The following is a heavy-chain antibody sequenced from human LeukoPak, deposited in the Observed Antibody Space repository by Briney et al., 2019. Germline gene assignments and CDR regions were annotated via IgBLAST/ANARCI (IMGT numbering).Heavy chain of an antibody. D-gene: IGHD6-19*01. CDR2: IRYDGSNK. CDR3: ARVGYSSGWSDAFDI. CDR1: GFTFSSYG. V-gene: IGHV3-30*02. J-gene: IGHJ3*02. Sequence: GGSLRLSCAASGFTFSSYGMHWVRQAPGKGLEWVAFIRYDGSNKYYADSVKGRFTISRDNSKNTLYLQMNSLRAEDTAVYYCARVGYSSGWSDAFDIWGQGTMVTVSS.